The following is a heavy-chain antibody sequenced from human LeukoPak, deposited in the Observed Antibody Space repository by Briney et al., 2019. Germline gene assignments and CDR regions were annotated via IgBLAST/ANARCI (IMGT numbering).Heavy chain of an antibody. CDR3: AREGREFDSTGSRYYYYYMDV. CDR1: GDSISSYY. V-gene: IGHV4-4*07. D-gene: IGHD1-14*01. Sequence: PSETLSLTCTVSGDSISSYYWSWIRQPAGKGLEWIGRFYTSESSNSNPSLKSRVTMSVDTPKNQFSLKLSSVTAADTAVYYCAREGREFDSTGSRYYYYYMDVWGKGTTVTVSS. CDR2: FYTSESS. J-gene: IGHJ6*03.